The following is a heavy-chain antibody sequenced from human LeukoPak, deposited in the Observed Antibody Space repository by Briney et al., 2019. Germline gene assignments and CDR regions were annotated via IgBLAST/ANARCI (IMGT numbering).Heavy chain of an antibody. CDR3: AREGRYYDILTGYYRRFDY. V-gene: IGHV4-59*01. CDR2: IYYSGST. D-gene: IGHD3-9*01. Sequence: SETLSLTCTVSGGSISSYYWSSIRQPPGKGLEWIGYIYYSGSTNYNPSLKSRVTISVATSKNQFSLKLSSVTAADTAVGYCAREGRYYDILTGYYRRFDYWGEGTLVTVSP. J-gene: IGHJ4*02. CDR1: GGSISSYY.